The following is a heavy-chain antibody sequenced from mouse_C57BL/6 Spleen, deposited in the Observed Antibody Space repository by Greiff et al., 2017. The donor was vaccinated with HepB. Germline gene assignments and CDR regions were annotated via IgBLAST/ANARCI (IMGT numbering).Heavy chain of an antibody. D-gene: IGHD2-2*01. CDR2: INPSTGGT. CDR3: ARWGYGYEEFAY. V-gene: IGHV1-42*01. J-gene: IGHJ3*01. Sequence: VQLQQSGPELVKPGASVKISCKASGYSFTGYYMNWVKQSPEKSLEWIGEINPSTGGTTYNQKFKAKATLTVDKSSSTAYMQLKSLTSEDSAVYYCARWGYGYEEFAYWGQGTLVTVSA. CDR1: GYSFTGYY.